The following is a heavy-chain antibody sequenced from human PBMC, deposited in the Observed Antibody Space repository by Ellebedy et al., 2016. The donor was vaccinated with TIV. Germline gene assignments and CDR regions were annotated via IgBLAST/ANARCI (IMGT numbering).Heavy chain of an antibody. CDR2: INPSGGST. D-gene: IGHD3-10*01. CDR3: ARSTVRGKYYFDY. CDR1: GYTFTSYY. J-gene: IGHJ4*02. V-gene: IGHV1-46*01. Sequence: AASVKVSCKASGYTFTSYYMHWVRQAPGLGLEWMGIINPSGGSTSYAQKFQGRITVTRDTSTSTLYLELSSLRSEDTAVHYCARSTVRGKYYFDYWGQGTLVTVSS.